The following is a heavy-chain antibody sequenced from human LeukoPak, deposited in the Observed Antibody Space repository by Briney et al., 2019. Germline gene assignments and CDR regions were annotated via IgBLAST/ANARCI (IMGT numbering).Heavy chain of an antibody. J-gene: IGHJ4*02. CDR1: GGSLSSYY. CDR3: ARDSYSSGWYSDY. Sequence: PSETLSLTCTVSGGSLSSYYWSWIRQPPGKGLEWIGYIYYSGSTNYNPSLKSRVTISVDTSKNQFSLKLSSVTAADTAVYYCARDSYSSGWYSDYWGQGTLVTVSS. D-gene: IGHD6-19*01. V-gene: IGHV4-59*01. CDR2: IYYSGST.